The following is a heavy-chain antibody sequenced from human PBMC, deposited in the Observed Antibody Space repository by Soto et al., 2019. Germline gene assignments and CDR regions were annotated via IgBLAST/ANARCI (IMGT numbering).Heavy chain of an antibody. CDR2: FYDSGST. Sequence: KPSETLSLTCAVSGGSISNYYWSWIRQPPGKGLEWIGYFYDSGSTKYNPSLTSRVTISVDTSKNQISLKMTSVTAADTAVYYCARVGSGGYSNNWFDPWGQGTLVTVSS. CDR1: GGSISNYY. J-gene: IGHJ5*02. V-gene: IGHV4-59*01. CDR3: ARVGSGGYSNNWFDP. D-gene: IGHD2-15*01.